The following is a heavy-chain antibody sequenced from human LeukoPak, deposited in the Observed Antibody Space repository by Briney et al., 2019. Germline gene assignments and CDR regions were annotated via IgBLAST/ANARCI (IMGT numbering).Heavy chain of an antibody. CDR2: IIPIFGTA. Sequence: ASVKVSCKASGGTFSSYAISWVRQAPGQGLEWMGGIIPIFGTANYAQKFQGRVTITADESTSTAYMELSSLRSEDTAVYYCARVPIVVAPAANASYYYYMDVWGKGTTVNVSS. D-gene: IGHD2-2*01. J-gene: IGHJ6*03. CDR3: ARVPIVVAPAANASYYYYMDV. CDR1: GGTFSSYA. V-gene: IGHV1-69*13.